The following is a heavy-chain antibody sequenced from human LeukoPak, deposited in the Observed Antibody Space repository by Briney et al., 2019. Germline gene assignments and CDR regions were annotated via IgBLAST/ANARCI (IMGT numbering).Heavy chain of an antibody. D-gene: IGHD5-12*01. V-gene: IGHV1-18*01. J-gene: IGHJ6*03. CDR1: GYTFTSYG. Sequence: ASVKVSCKASGYTFTSYGISWVRQAPGQGLEWMGWISAYNGNTNYAQKLQGRVTMTTDTSTSTAYMELRSLRSDDTAVYYCARDSEYSGYGHVNYYYYMDVWGKGTTVTVSS. CDR2: ISAYNGNT. CDR3: ARDSEYSGYGHVNYYYYMDV.